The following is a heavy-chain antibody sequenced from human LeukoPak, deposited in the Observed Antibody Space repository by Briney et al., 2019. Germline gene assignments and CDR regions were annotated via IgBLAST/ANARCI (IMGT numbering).Heavy chain of an antibody. D-gene: IGHD3-9*01. CDR2: ISSSSSYI. V-gene: IGHV3-21*01. Sequence: GGSLRLSCAGSGFSFATYAMNWVRQAPGKGLEWVSSISSSSSYIYYADSVKGRFTISRDNAKNSLYLQMNSLRAEDTAVYYCARGGYYDILTGYSTTRAFDYWGQGTLVTVSS. CDR3: ARGGYYDILTGYSTTRAFDY. J-gene: IGHJ4*02. CDR1: GFSFATYA.